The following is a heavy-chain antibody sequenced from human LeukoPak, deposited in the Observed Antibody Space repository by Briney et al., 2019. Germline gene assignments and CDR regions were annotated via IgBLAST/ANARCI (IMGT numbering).Heavy chain of an antibody. V-gene: IGHV3-48*03. D-gene: IGHD6-13*01. CDR1: GFTLSSYE. CDR3: ARLDSRQAYYYYMDV. J-gene: IGHJ6*03. CDR2: ISSSGSTI. Sequence: GGSLRLSCAASGFTLSSYEMNWVCQAPGKGLEWVSDISSSGSTIYYADSVKGRFTISRDNAKNSLYLQMNSLRAEDTAVYYCARLDSRQAYYYYMDVGGKGTTVTISS.